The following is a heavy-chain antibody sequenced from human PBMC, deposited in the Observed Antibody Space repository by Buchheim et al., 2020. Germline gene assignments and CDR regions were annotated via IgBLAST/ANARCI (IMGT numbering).Heavy chain of an antibody. D-gene: IGHD2-2*01. J-gene: IGHJ6*03. CDR1: GGSFSGYY. Sequence: QVQLQESGPGLLKPSETLSLTRAVYGGSFSGYYWSWIRQPPGKGLEWIGEINHSGSTNYNPSLKSRVTISVDTSKNQFSLKLSSVTAADTAVYYCARGRGVVGFGDYYYYYYMDVWGKGTT. CDR3: ARGRGVVGFGDYYYYYYMDV. V-gene: IGHV4-34*01. CDR2: INHSGST.